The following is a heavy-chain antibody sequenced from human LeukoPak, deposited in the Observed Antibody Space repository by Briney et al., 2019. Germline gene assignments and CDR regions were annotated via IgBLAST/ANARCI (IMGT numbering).Heavy chain of an antibody. CDR1: GFTFSDNY. V-gene: IGHV3-11*05. CDR3: ARVRLDRSERNLGAFEN. CDR2: LSGVGTYT. Sequence: PGGSLRLSCAASGFTFSDNYMSWIRQVPGKGLDWVSYLSGVGTYTNYADSVKGRFTISRDNAKNSLFLHMNSLRVEDTAVYYCARVRLDRSERNLGAFENWGQGTMVTVSS. J-gene: IGHJ3*02. D-gene: IGHD1-14*01.